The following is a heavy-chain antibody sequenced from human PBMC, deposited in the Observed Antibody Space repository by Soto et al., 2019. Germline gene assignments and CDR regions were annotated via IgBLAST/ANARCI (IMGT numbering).Heavy chain of an antibody. J-gene: IGHJ4*02. CDR1: GFTFSSYG. D-gene: IGHD3-16*01. CDR2: IWYDGSNK. V-gene: IGHV3-33*01. CDR3: ARGLITSTHRGIDY. Sequence: QVQLVESGGGVVQPGRSLRLSCAASGFTFSSYGMHWVRQAPGKGLEWVAVIWYDGSNKYYTDSVKGRFTISRDNSMNTLYLQMSSLSAEDTAVYYCARGLITSTHRGIDYWGQGTLVTVSS.